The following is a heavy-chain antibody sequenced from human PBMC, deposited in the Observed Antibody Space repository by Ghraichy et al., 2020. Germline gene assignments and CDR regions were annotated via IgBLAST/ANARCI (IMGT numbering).Heavy chain of an antibody. CDR1: GDSISSSSYY. CDR2: IYYSGST. CDR3: ARRIALSGSPFDY. Sequence: SETLSLTCTVSGDSISSSSYYWGWIRQPPGKGLEWIGNIYYSGSTYYNPSLKSRVTISVDTSKNLLSLKLTSVTAADTALYYCARRIALSGSPFDYWGQGTLVTVSS. V-gene: IGHV4-39*01. D-gene: IGHD6-13*01. J-gene: IGHJ4*02.